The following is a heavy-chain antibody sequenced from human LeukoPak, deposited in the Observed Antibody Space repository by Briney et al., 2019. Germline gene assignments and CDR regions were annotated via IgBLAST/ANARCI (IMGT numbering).Heavy chain of an antibody. J-gene: IGHJ5*02. V-gene: IGHV1-18*01. CDR1: GYTFTSYG. D-gene: IGHD6-25*01. CDR3: ARRLVGYLAEGP. Sequence: GASVKVSCKASGYTFTSYGISWVRQAPGQGLEWMEWISAYNGNTNYAQKLQGRATMTTDTSTSTAYMELSSLRSEDTAVYYCARRLVGYLAEGPWGQGTLVTVSS. CDR2: ISAYNGNT.